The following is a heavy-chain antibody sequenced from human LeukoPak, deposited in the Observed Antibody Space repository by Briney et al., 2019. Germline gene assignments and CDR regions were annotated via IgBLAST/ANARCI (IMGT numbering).Heavy chain of an antibody. J-gene: IGHJ5*02. CDR2: IYPGDSDT. CDR1: GYSFTSYW. Sequence: TGESLKISCKGSGYSFTSYWIGWVRQMPGKGLEWMGIIYPGDSDTRYSPSFRGQVTISADKSISTAYLQWSSLKASDTAMYYCARHAIASSSSSWFDPWGQGTLVTVSS. D-gene: IGHD6-6*01. V-gene: IGHV5-51*01. CDR3: ARHAIASSSSSWFDP.